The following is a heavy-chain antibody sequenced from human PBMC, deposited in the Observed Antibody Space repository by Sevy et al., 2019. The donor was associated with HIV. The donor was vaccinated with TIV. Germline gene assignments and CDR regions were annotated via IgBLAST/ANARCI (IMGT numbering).Heavy chain of an antibody. Sequence: ASAKVSCKASGGTFSSYGISWVRQAPGQGLEWMGGIIPMLGTVNYALKFQGRVTITADESTKTAYMELSSLRSEDAAVYYCARGGGNGWYYFDYWGQETLVTVSS. V-gene: IGHV1-69*13. CDR3: ARGGGNGWYYFDY. CDR1: GGTFSSYG. CDR2: IIPMLGTV. J-gene: IGHJ4*02. D-gene: IGHD6-19*01.